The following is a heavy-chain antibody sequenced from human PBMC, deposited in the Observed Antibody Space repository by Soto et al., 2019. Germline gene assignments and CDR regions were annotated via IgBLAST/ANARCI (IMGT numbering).Heavy chain of an antibody. J-gene: IGHJ4*02. CDR2: ISAYSGNT. CDR1: GYTFTSYG. D-gene: IGHD6-19*01. V-gene: IGHV1-18*01. Sequence: QVQLVQSGAEVEKPGASVKVSCKASGYTFTSYGISWVRQAPGPGLEWIGSISAYSGNTNYAQKLQGRVTMTTDTPTGTADMELRSLRPDDTPVYYCPRDHRGSGWYLSFTVFDYWGQGTLVTVS. CDR3: PRDHRGSGWYLSFTVFDY.